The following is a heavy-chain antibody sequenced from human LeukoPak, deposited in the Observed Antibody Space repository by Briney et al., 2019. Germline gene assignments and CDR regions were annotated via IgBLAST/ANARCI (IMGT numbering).Heavy chain of an antibody. J-gene: IGHJ6*02. CDR1: GSTFSSYG. D-gene: IGHD5-18*01. CDR3: AKAYSYGSKVYYYYGMDV. Sequence: GGSLRLSCAASGSTFSSYGMHWVRQAPGKGLEWVAVISYDGSNKYYADSVKGRFTISRDNSKNTLYLQMNSLRAEDTAVYYCAKAYSYGSKVYYYYGMDVWGQGTTVTVSS. CDR2: ISYDGSNK. V-gene: IGHV3-30*18.